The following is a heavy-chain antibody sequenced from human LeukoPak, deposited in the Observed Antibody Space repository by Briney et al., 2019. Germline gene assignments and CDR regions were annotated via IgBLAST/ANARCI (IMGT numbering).Heavy chain of an antibody. J-gene: IGHJ4*02. V-gene: IGHV3-23*01. Sequence: GGPLRLSCAASGFTFSTYGMSWVRQAPGKGLEWVSAIGGSGGGTYYADSVKGRFTISRDNSKNTLYLQMNSLRAEDTAVYYCAKDQWSFSYFDYWGQGTLVTVPS. D-gene: IGHD1-26*01. CDR2: IGGSGGGT. CDR1: GFTFSTYG. CDR3: AKDQWSFSYFDY.